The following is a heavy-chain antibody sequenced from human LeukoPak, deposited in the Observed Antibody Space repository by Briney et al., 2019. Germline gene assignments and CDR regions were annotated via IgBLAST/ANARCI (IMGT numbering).Heavy chain of an antibody. CDR1: GFTFDDYA. CDR3: AKGNWGFPFDY. Sequence: GGSLRLSCAASGFTFDDYAMHWVRQALGKGLEWVSGISWNSGSIGYADSVKGRFTISRDNAKNSLYLQMNSLRAEDTALYYCAKGNWGFPFDYWGQGTLVTVSS. D-gene: IGHD7-27*01. CDR2: ISWNSGSI. J-gene: IGHJ4*02. V-gene: IGHV3-9*01.